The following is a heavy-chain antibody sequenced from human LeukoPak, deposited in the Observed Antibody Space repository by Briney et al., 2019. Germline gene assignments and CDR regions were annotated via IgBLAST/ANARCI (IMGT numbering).Heavy chain of an antibody. D-gene: IGHD4-17*01. V-gene: IGHV5-51*01. J-gene: IGHJ3*02. CDR2: IYPGDSDT. CDR1: GYGFTSYW. Sequence: GESLKISCKASGYGFTSYWIGWVRQMPGKGLEWMGIIYPGDSDTRYSPSFQGQVTISADKSISTAYLQWSSLKASDTAMYYCARPEEHGDYVHDAFDIWGQGTMVTVSS. CDR3: ARPEEHGDYVHDAFDI.